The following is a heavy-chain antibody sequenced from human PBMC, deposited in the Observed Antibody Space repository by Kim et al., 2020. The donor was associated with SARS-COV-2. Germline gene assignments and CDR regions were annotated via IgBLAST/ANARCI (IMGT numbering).Heavy chain of an antibody. V-gene: IGHV1-3*01. CDR3: ARWGSSSSWPAHYYFDY. CDR2: INAGNGNT. CDR1: GYTFTSYA. J-gene: IGHJ4*02. D-gene: IGHD6-13*01. Sequence: ASVKVSCKASGYTFTSYAMHLVRQAPGQRLEWMGWINAGNGNTKYSQKFQGRVTITRDTSASTAYMELSSLRSEDTAVYYCARWGSSSSWPAHYYFDYWGQGTLVTVSS.